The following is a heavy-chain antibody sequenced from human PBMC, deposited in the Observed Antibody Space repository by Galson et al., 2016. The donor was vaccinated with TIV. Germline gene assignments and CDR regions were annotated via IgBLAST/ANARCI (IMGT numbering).Heavy chain of an antibody. CDR3: ARDRVVDATYYYYYYGMDV. V-gene: IGHV3-66*02. J-gene: IGHJ6*02. CDR1: GLSVSINY. Sequence: SLRLSCAASGLSVSINYMIWVRQAPGKGLEWVSLISDGGNTYYPDSVRGRFTISRDSSKNTLYLQMNSLRIEDTAVYYCARDRVVDATYYYYYYGMDVWGQGTAVTVSS. CDR2: ISDGGNT. D-gene: IGHD2-15*01.